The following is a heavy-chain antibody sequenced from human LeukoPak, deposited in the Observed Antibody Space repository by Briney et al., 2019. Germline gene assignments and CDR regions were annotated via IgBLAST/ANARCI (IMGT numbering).Heavy chain of an antibody. CDR1: GFTFSSYG. V-gene: IGHV3-30*02. J-gene: IGHJ6*03. D-gene: IGHD1-26*01. CDR3: ARETPWEGYYMDV. CDR2: IRYDGSNK. Sequence: GGSLRLSCAASGFTFSSYGMHWVRQAPGKGLEWVAFIRYDGSNKYYADSVKGRFTVSRDNSKNTLYLQMNSLRAEDTAVYYCARETPWEGYYMDVWGKGTTVTISS.